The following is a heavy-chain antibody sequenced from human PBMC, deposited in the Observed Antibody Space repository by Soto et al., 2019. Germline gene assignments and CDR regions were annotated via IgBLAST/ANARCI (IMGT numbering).Heavy chain of an antibody. D-gene: IGHD2-8*01. CDR2: IIPVVGTT. J-gene: IGHJ4*02. V-gene: IGHV1-69*06. CDR3: ARGLLYATTYFDY. Sequence: QVQLVQSGAEVNNPGSTVKVSCKASGDTFTTISLNWVRQAPGQGLEWIGGIIPVVGTTKYAQKYQDRVTITGDKSKNTAYMELSSLRTDDTAVYYCARGLLYATTYFDYWGQGTAVTVSS. CDR1: GDTFTTIS.